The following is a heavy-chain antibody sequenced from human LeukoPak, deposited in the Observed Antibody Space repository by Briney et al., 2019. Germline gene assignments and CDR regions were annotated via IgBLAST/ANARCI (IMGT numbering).Heavy chain of an antibody. D-gene: IGHD3-10*02. CDR2: IKEDGSEK. J-gene: IGHJ4*02. Sequence: SGGSLRLSCGASGFTFSSYWMSWVRQAPGKGPEWVATIKEDGSEKYYVDSVKGRFTISRDNAKNSLYLQMNSLRAEDTAVYYCARVGYVRGFDYWGQGTLVTVSS. CDR1: GFTFSSYW. CDR3: ARVGYVRGFDY. V-gene: IGHV3-7*05.